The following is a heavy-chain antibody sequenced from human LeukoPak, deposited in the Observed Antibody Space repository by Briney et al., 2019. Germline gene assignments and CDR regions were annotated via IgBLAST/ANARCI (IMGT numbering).Heavy chain of an antibody. J-gene: IGHJ6*02. V-gene: IGHV3-20*04. CDR3: ARAVLYYYYGMDV. Sequence: PGGSLRLSCAVSGFNFNDYGVSWVRQVPGKGLEWVSGINWNGGSIGYGDSVKGRFTISRDNAKNSLYLQMNSLRAEDTAVYYCARAVLYYYYGMDVWGQGTTVTVSS. CDR2: INWNGGSI. CDR1: GFNFNDYG.